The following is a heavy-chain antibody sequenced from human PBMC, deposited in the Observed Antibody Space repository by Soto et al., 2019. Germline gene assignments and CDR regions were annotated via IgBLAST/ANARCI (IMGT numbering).Heavy chain of an antibody. V-gene: IGHV1-3*01. Sequence: ASVKVSCKASGYTFTSYAMHWVRQAPGQRLEWMGWINAGNGNTKYSQKFQGRVTITRDTSASTAYMELSSLRSEDTAVYYCARVEAGLLTGELWEGGAFDIWGQGTMVTVSS. J-gene: IGHJ3*02. CDR1: GYTFTSYA. CDR3: ARVEAGLLTGELWEGGAFDI. CDR2: INAGNGNT. D-gene: IGHD7-27*01.